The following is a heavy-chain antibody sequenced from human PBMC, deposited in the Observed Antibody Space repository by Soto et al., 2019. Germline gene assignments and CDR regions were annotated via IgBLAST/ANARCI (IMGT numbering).Heavy chain of an antibody. D-gene: IGHD6-13*01. CDR1: GFTFSSHA. V-gene: IGHV3-30-3*01. J-gene: IGHJ4*02. CDR2: ISYDGSNK. Sequence: QVQLVESGGGAVQPGRSLRLSCAASGFTFSSHAMHWVRQAPGKGLECVAIISYDGSNKYYGDSVRGRLTISRDNSKNTIYLQMNSLRAEDTAVYYCARHQTGITTTGGGRIDYWGQGTLVTVSS. CDR3: ARHQTGITTTGGGRIDY.